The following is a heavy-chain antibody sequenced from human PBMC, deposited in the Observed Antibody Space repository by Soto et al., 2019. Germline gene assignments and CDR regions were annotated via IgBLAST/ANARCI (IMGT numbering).Heavy chain of an antibody. V-gene: IGHV6-1*01. CDR1: GDSVSSDSAA. Sequence: SQTLSLTCAISGDSVSSDSAAWIWIRQSPSRGLEWLGRTYYKSKWNNDYALSVKSRITISPDTSQNQFSLDLDSVTPEDTAVYYCARDLRHSRLPGLDVWGQGTTVTVSS. D-gene: IGHD2-15*01. CDR2: TYYKSKWNN. CDR3: ARDLRHSRLPGLDV. J-gene: IGHJ6*02.